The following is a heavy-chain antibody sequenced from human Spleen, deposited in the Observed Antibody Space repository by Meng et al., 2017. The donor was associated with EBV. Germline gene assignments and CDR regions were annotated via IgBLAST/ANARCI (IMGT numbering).Heavy chain of an antibody. CDR2: IRGENGNT. J-gene: IGHJ4*02. Sequence: KPGAPGKVSLKASGYTFTRYGISWVRQAPRKGLEWMGWIRGENGNTKYAQKIQGRVAKTTETSTSKAYMELRSLRSDDTAVYYCARDSPGRGGDADYWGQGTLVTVSS. CDR1: GYTFTRYG. D-gene: IGHD2-21*02. V-gene: IGHV1-18*01. CDR3: ARDSPGRGGDADY.